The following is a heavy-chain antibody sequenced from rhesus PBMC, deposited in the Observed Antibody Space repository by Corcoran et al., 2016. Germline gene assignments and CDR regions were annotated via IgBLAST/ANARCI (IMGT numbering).Heavy chain of an antibody. J-gene: IGHJ4*01. D-gene: IGHD6-31*01. CDR1: GGSISSNY. CDR2: ISGSGGST. V-gene: IGHV4-173*01. Sequence: QVQLQESGPGLVKPSETLSLTCAVPGGSISSNYWTWLRQPPGKGLEWIGRISGSGGSTDSNPSLKSRVTISTDTSKNQFSLKLSSVTAADTAMYYCARSSGWYSALDYWGQGVLVTVSS. CDR3: ARSSGWYSALDY.